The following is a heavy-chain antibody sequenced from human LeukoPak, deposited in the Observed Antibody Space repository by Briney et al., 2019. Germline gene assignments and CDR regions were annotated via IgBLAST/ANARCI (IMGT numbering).Heavy chain of an antibody. J-gene: IGHJ4*02. CDR2: INHSGST. CDR3: ARGRSTYYGSGSYPLPLDY. CDR1: GGSFSGYY. V-gene: IGHV4-34*01. D-gene: IGHD3-10*01. Sequence: SETLSLTCAVYGGSFSGYYWSWIRQPPGKGLEWIGEINHSGSTNYNPSLKSRVTISVDTSKNQFSLKLSSVTAADTAVYYCARGRSTYYGSGSYPLPLDYWGQGTLVTVSS.